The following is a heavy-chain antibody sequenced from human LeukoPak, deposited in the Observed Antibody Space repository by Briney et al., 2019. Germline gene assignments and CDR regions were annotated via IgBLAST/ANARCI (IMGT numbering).Heavy chain of an antibody. CDR1: GFTFSSYE. Sequence: GGSLRLSCAASGFTFSSYEMNWVRQAPGKGLEWVSYISSSGSTIYYADSVKGRFTISRDNAKNSLYLRMNSLRAEDTAAYYCARGDSSSYAFDIWGQGTMVTVSS. D-gene: IGHD6-13*01. CDR3: ARGDSSSYAFDI. V-gene: IGHV3-48*03. J-gene: IGHJ3*02. CDR2: ISSSGSTI.